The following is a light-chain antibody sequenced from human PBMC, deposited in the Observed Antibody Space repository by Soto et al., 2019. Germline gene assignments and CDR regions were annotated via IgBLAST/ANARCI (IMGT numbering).Light chain of an antibody. Sequence: QSVLTQPPSASGTPGQRVTISCSGRSSNIGSNTVNWYQQVPGTAPKLRIYNNNQRPSGVPERFSGSKSGTSASLAISGLQSEDEADYYCAAWDDSLNAVVFGGGTKDTVL. V-gene: IGLV1-44*01. CDR1: SSNIGSNT. CDR2: NNN. CDR3: AAWDDSLNAVV. J-gene: IGLJ2*01.